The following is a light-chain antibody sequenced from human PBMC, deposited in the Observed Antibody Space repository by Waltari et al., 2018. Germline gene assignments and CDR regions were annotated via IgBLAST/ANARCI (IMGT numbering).Light chain of an antibody. CDR3: QHVYSYPVT. CDR1: HGMSGY. Sequence: DIQLTQSPSFLSASVGDRVTFTCRASHGMSGYLAWYQQKPNKAPKLLINAASTVQSGVPSRFSGGKSGTEFTLTISSLQPEDFATYFCQHVYSYPVTFGGGTTLDI. V-gene: IGKV1-9*01. J-gene: IGKJ4*01. CDR2: AAS.